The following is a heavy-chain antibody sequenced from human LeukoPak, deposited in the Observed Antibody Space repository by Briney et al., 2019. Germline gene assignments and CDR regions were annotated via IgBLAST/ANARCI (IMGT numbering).Heavy chain of an antibody. Sequence: SETLSLTCTVSGGSISSSSYYWGWIRQPPGKGLEWIGSIYYSGSTYYNPSLKSRVTISVDTSKNQFSLKLSSVTAEDTAVYYCAKDLGYDILTGPGLWGQGTLVTVSS. D-gene: IGHD3-9*01. J-gene: IGHJ4*02. CDR3: AKDLGYDILTGPGL. V-gene: IGHV4-39*07. CDR1: GGSISSSSYY. CDR2: IYYSGST.